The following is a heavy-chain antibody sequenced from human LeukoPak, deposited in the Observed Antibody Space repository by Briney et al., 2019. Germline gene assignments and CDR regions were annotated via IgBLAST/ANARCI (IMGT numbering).Heavy chain of an antibody. J-gene: IGHJ4*02. V-gene: IGHV3-21*01. D-gene: IGHD3-9*01. CDR2: ISGSSTHI. Sequence: GGSLRLSCVASGYIFSKYGVNWVRQAPGKGLEWVSSISGSSTHIHYADSVKGRFTISRDNAKNLLFLQMNSLRVEDTAVYYCARAPPGYEILTGSYFDFWGQGTPVTVSS. CDR3: ARAPPGYEILTGSYFDF. CDR1: GYIFSKYG.